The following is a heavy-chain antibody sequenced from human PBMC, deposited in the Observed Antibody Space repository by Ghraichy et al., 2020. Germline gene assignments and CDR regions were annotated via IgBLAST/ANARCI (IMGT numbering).Heavy chain of an antibody. CDR1: GVSISSTPYF. V-gene: IGHV4-39*01. CDR2: VYYSGSA. D-gene: IGHD1-26*01. CDR3: ARHMPTESGCWYWNFDL. J-gene: IGHJ2*01. Sequence: SETLSLTCTVSGVSISSTPYFWGWLRQPPGKGLEWIASVYYSGSASYSPSFESRVTIAADTSENQISLRLDSVTATDTATYYCARHMPTESGCWYWNFDLWGRGTLVTVSS.